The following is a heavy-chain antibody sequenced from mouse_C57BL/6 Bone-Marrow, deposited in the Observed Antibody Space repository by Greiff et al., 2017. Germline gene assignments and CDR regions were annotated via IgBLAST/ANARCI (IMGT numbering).Heavy chain of an antibody. CDR1: EYEFPSHD. CDR2: INSDGGST. J-gene: IGHJ1*03. Sequence: EVKLVESGGGLVQPGESLKLSCESNEYEFPSHDMSWVRKTPEKRLELVAAINSDGGSTYYPDTMARRFIISRDNTKKTLYLQMSSLRSEDTALYYCARHGTYYGSSYWYFDVWGTGTTVTVSS. D-gene: IGHD1-1*01. CDR3: ARHGTYYGSSYWYFDV. V-gene: IGHV5-2*01.